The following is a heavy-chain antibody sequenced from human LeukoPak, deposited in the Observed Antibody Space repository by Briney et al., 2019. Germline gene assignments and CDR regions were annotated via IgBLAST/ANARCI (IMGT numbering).Heavy chain of an antibody. D-gene: IGHD3-10*01. V-gene: IGHV3-33*01. CDR1: GFTISNFG. CDR3: ARDDSATYYNLAY. CDR2: IFYDGSRK. J-gene: IGHJ4*02. Sequence: GGSLRLSCAASGFTISNFGFHWVRQAPGKGLEWVAVIFYDGSRKFYADSVKGRFTISRDTSKNTLYPQLNSLRAEDTAVYYCARDDSATYYNLAYWGQGTPVTVSS.